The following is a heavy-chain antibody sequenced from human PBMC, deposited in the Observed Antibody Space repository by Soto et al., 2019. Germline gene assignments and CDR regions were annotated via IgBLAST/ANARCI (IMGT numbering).Heavy chain of an antibody. CDR3: ARGGITIFGVATWWFDP. Sequence: QVQLVQSGAEVKKPGASVKVSCKASGYTFTSYDINWVRQATGQGLEWMGWMNPNSGNTGYAQKFQGRVTMTRNTYISTAYMELSSLRSEDTAVYYCARGGITIFGVATWWFDPWGQGTLVTVSS. V-gene: IGHV1-8*01. D-gene: IGHD3-3*01. J-gene: IGHJ5*02. CDR1: GYTFTSYD. CDR2: MNPNSGNT.